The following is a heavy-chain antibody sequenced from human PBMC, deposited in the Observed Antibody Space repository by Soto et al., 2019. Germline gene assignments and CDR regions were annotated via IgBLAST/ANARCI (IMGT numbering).Heavy chain of an antibody. D-gene: IGHD7-27*01. J-gene: IGHJ4*02. CDR2: IWHDGRYE. CDR1: GDSLSNYG. Sequence: QVQLVESGGGVVQPGKSLRLSCVASGDSLSNYGMHWVRQAPGKGLEWVASIWHDGRYEFHADSVKGRFAISRDNSKNSLYLQMNSLRVEDTAMYYCVKEGGVHSASTWGDFWGQGTLVTVSS. CDR3: VKEGGVHSASTWGDF. V-gene: IGHV3-33*06.